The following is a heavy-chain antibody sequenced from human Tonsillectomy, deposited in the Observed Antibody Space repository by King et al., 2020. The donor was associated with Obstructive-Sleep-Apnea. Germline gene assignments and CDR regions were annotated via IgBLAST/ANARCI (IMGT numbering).Heavy chain of an antibody. D-gene: IGHD5-12*01. V-gene: IGHV4-4*07. J-gene: IGHJ4*02. CDR3: ARDAPPLYSGYETLYFDY. Sequence: QLQESGPGLVKPSETLSLTCTVSGGSISSYYWNWIRQPAGKGLEWIGRIYTSGSTNYNPSLRSRVTMSGDTSKNQFSLKLSSVTAADTAVYYCARDAPPLYSGYETLYFDYWGQGTLVTVSS. CDR1: GGSISSYY. CDR2: IYTSGST.